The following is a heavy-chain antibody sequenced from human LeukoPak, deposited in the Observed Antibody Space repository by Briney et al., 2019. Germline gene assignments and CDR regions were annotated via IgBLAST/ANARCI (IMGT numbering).Heavy chain of an antibody. V-gene: IGHV3-23*01. CDR2: ISGSGGST. J-gene: IGHJ4*02. D-gene: IGHD3-9*01. CDR3: AKPENYFDWLLDY. Sequence: QTGGPLRLSCPPSGFTFSSYAMSWVRQAPGKGREGVSAISGSGGSTYYADSVKGRFTISRDNSKNTLYLQMNSLRAEDTAVYYCAKPENYFDWLLDYWGQGTLVTVSS. CDR1: GFTFSSYA.